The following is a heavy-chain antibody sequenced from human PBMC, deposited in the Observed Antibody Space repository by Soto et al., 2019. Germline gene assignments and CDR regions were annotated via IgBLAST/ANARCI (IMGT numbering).Heavy chain of an antibody. CDR3: ASGGEEILDVYGMDV. CDR2: IYGGSVT. Sequence: EVQLVESGGGLIQSGGSLRLSCAASGITVSRNYMSWVRQAPGRGLEWVSVIYGGSVTQYAEFVQGRFIISRDNSKNTFYLQMNSLRAEDTAVYYCASGGEEILDVYGMDVWGQGTTVTVSS. CDR1: GITVSRNY. J-gene: IGHJ6*02. D-gene: IGHD2-15*01. V-gene: IGHV3-53*01.